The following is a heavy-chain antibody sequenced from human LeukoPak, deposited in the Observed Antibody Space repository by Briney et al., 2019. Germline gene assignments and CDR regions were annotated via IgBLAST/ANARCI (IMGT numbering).Heavy chain of an antibody. J-gene: IGHJ4*02. CDR2: ISPYTGNT. CDR3: ARDQYDSVWGSYRPYFDY. D-gene: IGHD3-16*02. V-gene: IGHV1-18*04. CDR1: GYTFTSYG. Sequence: ASVKVSCKASGYTFTSYGISWVRQAPGQGLEWMGSISPYTGNTKYAERLLDRVIMTTDTSTRTAYMELRSLRSDDTAVFYCARDQYDSVWGSYRPYFDYWGQGTLVTVSS.